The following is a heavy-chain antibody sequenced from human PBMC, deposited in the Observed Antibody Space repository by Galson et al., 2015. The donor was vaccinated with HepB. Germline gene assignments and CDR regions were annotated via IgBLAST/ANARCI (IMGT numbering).Heavy chain of an antibody. CDR3: ARGTYCGGDCYSEFSGTGLLGY. J-gene: IGHJ4*02. CDR2: ISTTSRYK. CDR1: GLTISDSA. V-gene: IGHV3-21*01. Sequence: SLRLSCAASGLTISDSAMNWVRQAPGKGLEWVSSISTTSRYKYYADSVKGRLTISRDNYKDTLYLQMNSLRAEDTAVYYCARGTYCGGDCYSEFSGTGLLGYWGQGTLVTVSS. D-gene: IGHD2-21*02.